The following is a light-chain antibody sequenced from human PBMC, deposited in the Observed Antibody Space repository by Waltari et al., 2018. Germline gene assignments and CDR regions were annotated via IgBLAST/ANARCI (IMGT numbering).Light chain of an antibody. CDR3: SSYTSSSTLVV. CDR2: EVS. CDR1: GSDVGGYNY. V-gene: IGLV2-14*01. J-gene: IGLJ2*01. Sequence: QSALTQPASVSGSPGQSIPISCTGTGSDVGGYNYVSWYQQHPGKAPKLMIYEVSNRPSGVSNRFSGSKSGNTASLTISGLQAEDEADYYCSSYTSSSTLVVFGGGTKLTVL.